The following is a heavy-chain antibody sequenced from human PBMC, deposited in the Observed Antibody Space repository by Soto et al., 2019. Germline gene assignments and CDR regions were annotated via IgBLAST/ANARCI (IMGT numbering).Heavy chain of an antibody. CDR3: ARGPLIMITFGGARGHSDY. Sequence: SETLSLTCAVYGGSFSGYYWSWIRQPPGKGLEWIGEINHSGSTNYNPSLKSRVTISVDTSKNQFSLKLSSVTAADTAVYYCARGPLIMITFGGARGHSDYWGQGTLVTVSS. D-gene: IGHD3-16*01. V-gene: IGHV4-34*01. CDR1: GGSFSGYY. CDR2: INHSGST. J-gene: IGHJ4*02.